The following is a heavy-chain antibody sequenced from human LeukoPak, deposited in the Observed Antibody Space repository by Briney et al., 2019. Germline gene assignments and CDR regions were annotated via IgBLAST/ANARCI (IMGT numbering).Heavy chain of an antibody. V-gene: IGHV1-18*01. CDR1: GYTFISYG. Sequence: ASVKVSCKASGYTFISYGINWVRQAPGQGLEWMGWISAYNSNTHYAQKLQGRVTMTTDTSTSTAYMEVRSLRSDDTAVYCAREVGRGFDYWGQGTLVTVSS. CDR3: AREVGRGFDY. D-gene: IGHD1-26*01. CDR2: ISAYNSNT. J-gene: IGHJ4*02.